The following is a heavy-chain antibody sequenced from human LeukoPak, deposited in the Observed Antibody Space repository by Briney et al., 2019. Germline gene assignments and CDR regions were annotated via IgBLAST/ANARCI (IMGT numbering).Heavy chain of an antibody. CDR2: IGISSGPL. J-gene: IGHJ4*02. Sequence: GGSLRLSCAASGFTFNNYATNWVRQTPGGRLEWVSFIGISSGPLLYADSVKGRFTISRDNAKASVYLQMNRLRAEDTAVYYCARAKGYTSSYSFDYWGQGILVTVSS. CDR1: GFTFNNYA. CDR3: ARAKGYTSSYSFDY. D-gene: IGHD3-10*01. V-gene: IGHV3-48*04.